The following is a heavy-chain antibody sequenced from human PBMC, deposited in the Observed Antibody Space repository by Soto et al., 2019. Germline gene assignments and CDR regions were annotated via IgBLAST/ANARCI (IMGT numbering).Heavy chain of an antibody. J-gene: IGHJ6*02. CDR1: GYSFTDYH. CDR3: ARGHPTDCSNGVCSFFYNHEMDV. CDR2: INPKSGGT. V-gene: IGHV1-2*04. Sequence: ASVKVSCKASGYSFTDYHIHWVRQAPGQGLEWLGRINPKSGGTSTAQKFQGWVTMTRDRSISTVYMELTRLRSDDTAVYFCARGHPTDCSNGVCSFFYNHEMDVWGQGTTVNVSS. D-gene: IGHD2-8*01.